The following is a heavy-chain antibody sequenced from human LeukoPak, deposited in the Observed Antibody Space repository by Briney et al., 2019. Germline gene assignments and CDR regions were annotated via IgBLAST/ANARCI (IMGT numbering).Heavy chain of an antibody. CDR3: AREVPPQLEPDAFDI. CDR2: IYTSGST. V-gene: IGHV4-4*07. D-gene: IGHD1-1*01. Sequence: PSETLSLTCTVSGGSISSYYWSWIRQPAGKGLEWIGRIYTSGSTNYNPSLKSRVTISVDTSKNQFSLKLSSVTAADTAVYYCAREVPPQLEPDAFDIWGQGTMVTVSS. CDR1: GGSISSYY. J-gene: IGHJ3*02.